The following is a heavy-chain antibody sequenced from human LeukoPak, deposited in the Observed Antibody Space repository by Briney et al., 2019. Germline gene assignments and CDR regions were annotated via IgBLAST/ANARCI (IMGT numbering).Heavy chain of an antibody. CDR1: GGSISSHY. V-gene: IGHV4-59*11. Sequence: SETLSLTCTVSGGSISSHYWSWIRQPPGKGLEWIGYIHYSGGTSYNPSLKSRVTISVDTSKNQFSLKLSSVTAADTAVYYCARDRGYCSGGSCYRWFDPWGQGTLVTVSS. D-gene: IGHD2-15*01. CDR2: IHYSGGT. CDR3: ARDRGYCSGGSCYRWFDP. J-gene: IGHJ5*02.